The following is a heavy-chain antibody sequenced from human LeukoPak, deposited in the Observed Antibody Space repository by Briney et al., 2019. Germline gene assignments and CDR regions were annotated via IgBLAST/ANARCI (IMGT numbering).Heavy chain of an antibody. V-gene: IGHV4-4*02. CDR3: AREGGGFDY. CDR1: GGSFNYW. Sequence: PSETLSLTCAVSGGSFNYWWSWVRQPPGKGLEWIGEIFHSGRINYNPSLKSRVTISVDKSNNQFSLKLSSLTAADTAVYYCAREGGGFDYWGQGTLVTVSS. J-gene: IGHJ4*02. CDR2: IFHSGRI. D-gene: IGHD3-16*01.